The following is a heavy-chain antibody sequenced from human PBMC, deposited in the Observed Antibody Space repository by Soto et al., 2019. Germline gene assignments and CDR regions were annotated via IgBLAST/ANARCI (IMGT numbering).Heavy chain of an antibody. Sequence: VSVKVSCKASGYTFTSYGISWVRQAPGQGLEWMGWISAYNGNTNYAQKLQGRVTMTTDTSTSTAYMELRSLRSDDTAVYYCARVERRQQLITDYYYYGMDVWGQGTTVTVSS. V-gene: IGHV1-18*01. J-gene: IGHJ6*02. CDR2: ISAYNGNT. CDR1: GYTFTSYG. CDR3: ARVERRQQLITDYYYYGMDV. D-gene: IGHD6-13*01.